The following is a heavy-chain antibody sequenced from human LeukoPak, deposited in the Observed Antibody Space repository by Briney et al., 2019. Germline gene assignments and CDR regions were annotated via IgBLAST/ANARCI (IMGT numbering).Heavy chain of an antibody. V-gene: IGHV3-23*01. CDR1: GFTFNNYA. CDR2: FSGSNDNT. Sequence: PGGSLRLSCAASGFTFNNYAMGWVRQAPGKGLEWVSAFSGSNDNTYYADSVKGRFTISRDNSKNTLYLQMNSLRAEDTALYYCAKGQRWELPLDYWGQGTLVTVSS. J-gene: IGHJ4*02. CDR3: AKGQRWELPLDY. D-gene: IGHD2-15*01.